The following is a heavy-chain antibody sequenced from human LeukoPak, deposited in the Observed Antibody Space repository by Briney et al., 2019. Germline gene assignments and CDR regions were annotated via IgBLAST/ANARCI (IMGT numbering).Heavy chain of an antibody. Sequence: GGSLRLSCAASGFTFSSYSMNWVRQAPGKGLEWVSSISSSSSYIYYADSVKGRFTISRDNAKNSLYLQMNSLRAEDTAVYYCARDNYYDRPYYFDYWGQGTLVTVSA. D-gene: IGHD3-22*01. V-gene: IGHV3-21*01. J-gene: IGHJ4*02. CDR1: GFTFSSYS. CDR3: ARDNYYDRPYYFDY. CDR2: ISSSSSYI.